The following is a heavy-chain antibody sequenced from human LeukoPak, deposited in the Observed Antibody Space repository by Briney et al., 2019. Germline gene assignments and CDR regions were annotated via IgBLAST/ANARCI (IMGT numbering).Heavy chain of an antibody. Sequence: KPSETLSLTCAVYGGSFSGYYWGWTRQAPGKGLEWIGEINHSGRTNYKPSLKSRVTISVDTSKNQFSVKLSSVTAADRAVYYGARVYGGGDCPDWGEGTLVTVSS. CDR3: ARVYGGGDCPD. D-gene: IGHD2-21*02. J-gene: IGHJ4*02. V-gene: IGHV4-34*01. CDR1: GGSFSGYY. CDR2: INHSGRT.